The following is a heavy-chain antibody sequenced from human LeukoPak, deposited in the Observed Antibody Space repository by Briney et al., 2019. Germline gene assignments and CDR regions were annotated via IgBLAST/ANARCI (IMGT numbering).Heavy chain of an antibody. CDR2: ISSSSSTI. Sequence: GGSLRLSCAASGFTFSSYSMNWVRQAPGKGLEWVSYISSSSSTIYYADSVKGQFTISRDNAKNSLYLQMNSLRAEDTAVYYCASPPGPYYYYGMDVWGQGTTVTVSS. V-gene: IGHV3-48*01. J-gene: IGHJ6*02. CDR1: GFTFSSYS. CDR3: ASPPGPYYYYGMDV.